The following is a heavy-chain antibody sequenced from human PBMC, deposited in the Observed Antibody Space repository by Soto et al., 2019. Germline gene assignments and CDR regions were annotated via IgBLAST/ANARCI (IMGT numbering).Heavy chain of an antibody. V-gene: IGHV3-23*01. D-gene: IGHD6-25*01. CDR2: ISGSDNYK. CDR3: AKETESGRTWPPEGRGIDF. Sequence: PGGSLRLSCAASGFTFSTYAMTWVRQAPGKGLEWVSAISGSDNYKYYAQSVRGRFTISRDNSANSLYLQLNSLRASDTAIYYCAKETESGRTWPPEGRGIDFWGRGTLVTVSS. CDR1: GFTFSTYA. J-gene: IGHJ4*02.